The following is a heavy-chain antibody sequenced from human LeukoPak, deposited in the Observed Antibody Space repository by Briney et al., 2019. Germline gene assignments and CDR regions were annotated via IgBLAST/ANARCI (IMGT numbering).Heavy chain of an antibody. CDR1: GFTVSSNY. J-gene: IGHJ4*02. CDR2: IYSGGST. CDR3: ARDRRGYSGYDALEFDY. Sequence: GGSLRLSCAASGFTVSSNYMSWVRQAPGKGLEWVSVIYSGGSTYYADSVKGRFTISRDNSKNTLYLQMNSLRAEDTAVYYCARDRRGYSGYDALEFDYWGQGTLVTVSS. D-gene: IGHD5-12*01. V-gene: IGHV3-53*01.